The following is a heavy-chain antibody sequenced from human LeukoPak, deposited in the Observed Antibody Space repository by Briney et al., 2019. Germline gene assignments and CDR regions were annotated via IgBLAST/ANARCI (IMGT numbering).Heavy chain of an antibody. Sequence: GGSLRLSCAASGFSFNGYWMHWVRLVPGKGPMWVSCINVDGSVTRYVDSVKGRFTISRDNARNTLYLQMNSLGVEDTAVYYCTRDYDHGMDVWGQGTTVTVSS. CDR3: TRDYDHGMDV. CDR1: GFSFNGYW. CDR2: INVDGSVT. J-gene: IGHJ6*02. V-gene: IGHV3-74*01.